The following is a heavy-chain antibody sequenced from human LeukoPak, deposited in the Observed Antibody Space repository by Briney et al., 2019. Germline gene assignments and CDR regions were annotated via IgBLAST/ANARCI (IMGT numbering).Heavy chain of an antibody. J-gene: IGHJ1*01. D-gene: IGHD2-15*01. CDR3: ARVGIRCSGGSCHSQYFQH. Sequence: PSETLSLTCTVSGGSISSSSYYWGWIRQPPGKGLEWIGSIYYSGSTYYNPSLKSRVTISVDTSKNQFSLKLSSVTAADTAVYYCARVGIRCSGGSCHSQYFQHWGQGTLVTVSS. CDR1: GGSISSSSYY. CDR2: IYYSGST. V-gene: IGHV4-39*07.